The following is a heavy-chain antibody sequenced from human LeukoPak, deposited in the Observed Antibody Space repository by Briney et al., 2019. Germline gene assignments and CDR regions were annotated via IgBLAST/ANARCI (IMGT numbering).Heavy chain of an antibody. V-gene: IGHV4-30-4*01. D-gene: IGHD3-3*01. CDR1: GGSISGRDYY. J-gene: IGHJ4*02. CDR2: ISYSGSI. CDR3: AGSSGGDFWNGYHLYFAY. Sequence: PSETLSLTCTVSGGSISGRDYYWSWLRQPPGKGLEWIGYISYSGSIYSNPSLKSRVSISADTSKNQYSLKMTSVTATDTAVYYCAGSSGGDFWNGYHLYFAYWGQGSLVTVSP.